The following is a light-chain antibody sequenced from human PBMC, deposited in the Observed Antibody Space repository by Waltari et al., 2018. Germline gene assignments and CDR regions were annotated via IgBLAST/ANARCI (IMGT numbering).Light chain of an antibody. CDR2: AAS. Sequence: DIQMTQSPSSLSASVGDRVAIACRASQTMTNNLNWYQQKPGKAPKLLIYAASSLQSGVPSRLSGSGSGTHFTLTISSLQPEDFATYYCQQSYTTPWTFGQGTTVEIK. CDR3: QQSYTTPWT. V-gene: IGKV1-39*01. CDR1: QTMTNN. J-gene: IGKJ1*01.